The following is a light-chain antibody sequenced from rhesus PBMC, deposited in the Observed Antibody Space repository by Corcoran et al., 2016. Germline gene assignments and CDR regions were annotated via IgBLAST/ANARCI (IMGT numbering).Light chain of an antibody. CDR1: QSVSSS. Sequence: EIVMTQSPATLSLSPGERATLSCRASQSVSSSLAWYQQKPGLAPKLLIYGASSRATGIPDRFSGSGSGTEFTLTISRLEPEDVGGYYCRQDYSWPWTFGQGTKVEIK. J-gene: IGKJ1*01. CDR3: RQDYSWPWT. CDR2: GAS. V-gene: IGKV3-42*01.